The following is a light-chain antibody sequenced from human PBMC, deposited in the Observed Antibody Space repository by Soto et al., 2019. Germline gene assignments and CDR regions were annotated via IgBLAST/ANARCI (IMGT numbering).Light chain of an antibody. J-gene: IGKJ1*01. Sequence: EIVMTQSPATLSVSPGERATLSCRASQSVSSNLAWYQQKPGQDTRLLIYGASTRATGIPARLSGSGSGTEFTLTISSLQSEDFAVYYCQQYNNWPPTWTFGQGTKVEIK. V-gene: IGKV3-15*01. CDR2: GAS. CDR3: QQYNNWPPTWT. CDR1: QSVSSN.